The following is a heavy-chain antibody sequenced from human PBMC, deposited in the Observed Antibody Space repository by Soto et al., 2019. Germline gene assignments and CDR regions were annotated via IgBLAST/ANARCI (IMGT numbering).Heavy chain of an antibody. J-gene: IGHJ6*03. D-gene: IGHD2-2*02. V-gene: IGHV1-46*01. Sequence: GPSVKVSCKASGYTITNYYIHWVRQAPGQGLEWMGIINPSGSSTTYAQKLQGRVTMTRDTSTSTAYMELRSLTSDDTAVYYCARLYTNYYYYYMDVWGKGTTVTVSS. CDR2: INPSGSST. CDR3: ARLYTNYYYYYMDV. CDR1: GYTITNYY.